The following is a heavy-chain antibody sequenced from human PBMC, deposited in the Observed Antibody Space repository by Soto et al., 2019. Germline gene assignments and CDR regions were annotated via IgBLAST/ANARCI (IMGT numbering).Heavy chain of an antibody. CDR3: AKTPGVILVVTSFDH. Sequence: EVQLVESGGGLAQPGRPLKVSCTTSGFMFKDFAMHWVRQAPGKGLEWVSGISWNSSFRVYADSVKGRFTISRDNAKSSLYLQMNNLRPEDTALYYCAKTPGVILVVTSFDHWGQGTLVTVSS. V-gene: IGHV3-9*01. J-gene: IGHJ4*02. CDR2: ISWNSSFR. D-gene: IGHD3-22*01. CDR1: GFMFKDFA.